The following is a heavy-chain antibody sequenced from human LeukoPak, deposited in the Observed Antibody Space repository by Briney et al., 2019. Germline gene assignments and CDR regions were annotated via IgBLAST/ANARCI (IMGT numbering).Heavy chain of an antibody. D-gene: IGHD1-26*01. V-gene: IGHV3-66*01. CDR2: IYSGGST. CDR3: ARDRYSGSYYDY. J-gene: IGHJ4*02. Sequence: GGSLRLSCAASGFTVSSNYMSWVRQAPGKGLEWVSVIYSGGSTYYADSVKGRFTISRDNSKNTLYLQMDSLRAEVTAVYYCARDRYSGSYYDYWGQGTLVTVSS. CDR1: GFTVSSNY.